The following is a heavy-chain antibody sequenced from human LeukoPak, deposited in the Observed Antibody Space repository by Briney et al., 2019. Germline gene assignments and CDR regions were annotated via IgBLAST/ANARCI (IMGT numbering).Heavy chain of an antibody. CDR2: IYTGGST. V-gene: IGHV4-4*07. D-gene: IGHD1-26*01. Sequence: PSETLSLTCPVSGGSISYFYWSWVRQPAGKGLEWIGRIYTGGSTNYNPSLKSRVTMSVDTSKKQFSLKLSSVTAADTAVYYCARVRGSSGSYEYYHYMAVGGKGTTVTIS. CDR3: ARVRGSSGSYEYYHYMAV. J-gene: IGHJ6*03. CDR1: GGSISYFY.